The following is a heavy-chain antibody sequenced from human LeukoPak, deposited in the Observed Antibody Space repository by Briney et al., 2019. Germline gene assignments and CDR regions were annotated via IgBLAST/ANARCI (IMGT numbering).Heavy chain of an antibody. J-gene: IGHJ4*02. CDR1: GRSISSSSYY. CDR3: ALVVPAALYYFDY. D-gene: IGHD2-2*01. CDR2: INHSGST. V-gene: IGHV4-39*07. Sequence: SETLSLTCTVSGRSISSSSYYWGWIRHPPAKRLERLGEINHSGSTNYNPSLKSRVTISVDTSKNQFSLKLSSVTAADTAVYYCALVVPAALYYFDYWGQGTLVTVSS.